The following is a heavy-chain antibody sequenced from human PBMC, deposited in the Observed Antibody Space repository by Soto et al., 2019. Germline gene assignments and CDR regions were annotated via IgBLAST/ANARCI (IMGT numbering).Heavy chain of an antibody. CDR3: ATHPSYMVRGNYGADY. CDR2: IGGGGTDT. V-gene: IGHV3-23*01. CDR1: GFTFSSYA. J-gene: IGHJ4*02. D-gene: IGHD3-10*01. Sequence: PGGSLRLSCAASGFTFSSYAMSWVRQAPGKGLEWVSGIGGGGTDTYYANSVRGRFTISRDNSDNTLYLQMNSLRAEDTAVYYCATHPSYMVRGNYGADYWGQGTLVTVSS.